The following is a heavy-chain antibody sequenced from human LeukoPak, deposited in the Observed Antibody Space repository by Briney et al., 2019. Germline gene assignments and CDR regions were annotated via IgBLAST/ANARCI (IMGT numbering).Heavy chain of an antibody. V-gene: IGHV1-18*01. CDR1: GYTFTGYG. CDR3: ARDRIVGATTIPFDY. CDR2: ISAYNGNT. Sequence: ASVKVSCKASGYTFTGYGISWVRQAPGQGLEWMGWISAYNGNTNYAQKLQGRVTMTTDTSTSTAYMELRSLRSDDTAVYYCARDRIVGATTIPFDYWGQGTLVTVSS. D-gene: IGHD1-26*01. J-gene: IGHJ4*02.